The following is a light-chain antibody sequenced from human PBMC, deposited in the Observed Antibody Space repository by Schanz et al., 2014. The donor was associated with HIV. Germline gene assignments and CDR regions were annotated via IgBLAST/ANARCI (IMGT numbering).Light chain of an antibody. CDR3: TSYTTNRTVA. Sequence: QSVLTQPPSASGTPGQRVTISCSGSNSNIGSNYVYWYQQLPGTAPKLLIYRNNQRPSGVPDRFSGSKSGTSASLAISGLQADDEGDYYCTSYTTNRTVAFGGGTKLTVL. J-gene: IGLJ3*02. CDR1: NSNIGSNY. V-gene: IGLV1-47*01. CDR2: RNN.